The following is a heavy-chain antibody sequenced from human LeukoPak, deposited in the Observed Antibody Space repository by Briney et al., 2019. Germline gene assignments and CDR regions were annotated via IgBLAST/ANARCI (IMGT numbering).Heavy chain of an antibody. D-gene: IGHD3-16*01. Sequence: SETLSLTCTVSGYSISSGYYWGWIRQPPGKGLEWIGSIYHSGSTYYNPSLKSRVTISIDTSNNQFSLRLRSVSAADTAVYYCARMQEGAPYHFDYWGQGTLVTVSS. J-gene: IGHJ4*02. CDR1: GYSISSGYY. V-gene: IGHV4-38-2*02. CDR2: IYHSGST. CDR3: ARMQEGAPYHFDY.